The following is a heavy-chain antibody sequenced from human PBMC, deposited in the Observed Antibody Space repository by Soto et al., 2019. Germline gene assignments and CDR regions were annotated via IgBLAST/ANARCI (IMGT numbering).Heavy chain of an antibody. D-gene: IGHD6-6*01. CDR1: GYTFTSCG. CDR2: IAPYIGKT. J-gene: IGHJ6*02. V-gene: IGHV1-18*04. CDR3: ARGGSSSYYYGMDV. Sequence: GASVKVSCKASGYTFTSCGISWVRQAPGQGLQWMGWIAPYIGKTNYAQDLQGRVTMTTDTSTTTAYMEVRGLTSDDTATYYCARGGSSSYYYGMDVWGQGTTVTVSS.